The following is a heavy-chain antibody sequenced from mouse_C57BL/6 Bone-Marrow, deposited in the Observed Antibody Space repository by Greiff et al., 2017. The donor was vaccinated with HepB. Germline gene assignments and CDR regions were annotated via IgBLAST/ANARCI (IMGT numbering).Heavy chain of an antibody. D-gene: IGHD1-1*01. CDR1: GYTFTSYW. CDR2: IDPSDSET. CDR3: ARRFLITTVVATDY. Sequence: VQLQQPGAELVRPGSSVKLSCKASGYTFTSYWMHWVKQRPIQGLEWIGNIDPSDSETHYNQKFKDKATLTVDKSSSTAYMQLSSLTSEDSAVYYCARRFLITTVVATDYWGQGTTLTVSS. V-gene: IGHV1-52*01. J-gene: IGHJ2*01.